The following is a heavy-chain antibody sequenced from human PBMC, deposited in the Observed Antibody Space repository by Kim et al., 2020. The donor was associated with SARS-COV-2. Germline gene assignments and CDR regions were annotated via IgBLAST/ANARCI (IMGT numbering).Heavy chain of an antibody. Sequence: VDSVKGRFTISRDNAKNSLYLQMNSLRAEDTAVYYCARVRIAAAVAFDYWGQGTLVTVSS. J-gene: IGHJ4*02. V-gene: IGHV3-7*01. CDR3: ARVRIAAAVAFDY. D-gene: IGHD6-13*01.